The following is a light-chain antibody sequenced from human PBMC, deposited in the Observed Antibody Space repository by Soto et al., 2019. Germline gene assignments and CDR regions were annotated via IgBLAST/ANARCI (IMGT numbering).Light chain of an antibody. J-gene: IGKJ4*01. CDR3: HQRSNWPLT. CDR2: DVS. V-gene: IGKV3-11*01. Sequence: EIVMTQSPATLSVSPGERATLSCRASQSVGSDLAWYQQKPGQAPRLVIYDVSKRATGIPARFSGSGSETDFTLTISSLEPGDFAVYYCHQRSNWPLTFGGGTKLEIK. CDR1: QSVGSD.